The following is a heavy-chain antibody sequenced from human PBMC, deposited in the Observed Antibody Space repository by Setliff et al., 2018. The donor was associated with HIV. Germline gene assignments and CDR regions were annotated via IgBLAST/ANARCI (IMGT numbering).Heavy chain of an antibody. CDR1: GDSIGSYS. Sequence: SETLSLTCTVSGDSIGSYSWNWIRQPPGKGLEWIGYIYASGSTNYNPSLESRVTMSADTSKNQFSLKLSSVTAADTAVYFCARRSDWFDPWGQGTLVTVS. V-gene: IGHV4-4*09. CDR2: IYASGST. J-gene: IGHJ5*02. CDR3: ARRSDWFDP.